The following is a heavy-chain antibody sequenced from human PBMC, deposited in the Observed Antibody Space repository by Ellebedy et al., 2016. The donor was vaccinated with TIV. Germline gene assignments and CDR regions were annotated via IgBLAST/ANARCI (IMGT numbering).Heavy chain of an antibody. CDR3: ATGQGSPNWFDP. D-gene: IGHD2-15*01. CDR2: IYQSGST. V-gene: IGHV4-4*02. Sequence: MPSETLSLTCAVSGGSISSSNWWNWVRQPPGKGLEWIGEIYQSGSTNYNPSLKSRVTISVDKSKNQFSLRLSSVTAADTAVYYCATGQGSPNWFDPWGQGTLVTVSS. J-gene: IGHJ5*02. CDR1: GGSISSSNW.